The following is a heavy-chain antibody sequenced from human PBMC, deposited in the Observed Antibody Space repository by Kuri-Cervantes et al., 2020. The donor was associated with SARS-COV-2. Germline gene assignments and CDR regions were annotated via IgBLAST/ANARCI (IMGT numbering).Heavy chain of an antibody. CDR1: GGTFSSYA. J-gene: IGHJ6*02. Sequence: SVKVSCRASGGTFSSYAIGWVRQAPGQGLEWMGGIIPIFGTANYAQKFQGRVTITADKSTSTAYMELSSLRSEDTAVYYCARVGPAALSYYYYGMDVWGQGTTVTVSS. D-gene: IGHD2-2*01. CDR3: ARVGPAALSYYYYGMDV. CDR2: IIPIFGTA. V-gene: IGHV1-69*06.